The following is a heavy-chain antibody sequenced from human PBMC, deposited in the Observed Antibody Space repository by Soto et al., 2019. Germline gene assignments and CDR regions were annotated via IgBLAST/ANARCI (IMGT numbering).Heavy chain of an antibody. V-gene: IGHV4-59*01. D-gene: IGHD3-10*01. J-gene: IGHJ4*02. CDR1: GTSIRGYY. CDR3: AREVSSFGSNHFDS. Sequence: NPSETLSLTCSVSGTSIRGYYWTWIRQPPGKGLEWIGYIYYTGTTKYNPSLKSRVTTSVDTSKNQFSLRLKSVTAADTAVYYCAREVSSFGSNHFDSWGQGALVTVSS. CDR2: IYYTGTT.